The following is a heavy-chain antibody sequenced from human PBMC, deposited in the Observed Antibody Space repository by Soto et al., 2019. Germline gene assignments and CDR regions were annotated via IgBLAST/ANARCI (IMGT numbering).Heavy chain of an antibody. D-gene: IGHD2-2*01. CDR1: GGSISSGVSY. J-gene: IGHJ5*02. CDR3: ARCSLVCVPAPGFDP. Sequence: SETLSLTCTVSGGSISSGVSYWSWIRQHPGKGLAGLGDIYYIGTHYYNPSLKSRVTSSVDTSKNQFSLKLSSVRAADTALYYCARCSLVCVPAPGFDPGGRGTLVTVAS. V-gene: IGHV4-31*02. CDR2: IYYIGTH.